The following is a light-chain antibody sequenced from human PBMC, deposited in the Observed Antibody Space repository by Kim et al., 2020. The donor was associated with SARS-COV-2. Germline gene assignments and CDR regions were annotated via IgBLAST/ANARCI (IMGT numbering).Light chain of an antibody. CDR1: SGSIASNY. CDR2: EDN. CDR3: LSYDSSVWV. Sequence: NFMLTQPHSVSESPGKTVTISCTGSSGSIASNYVQWYQQRPGSAPTTVIYEDNQRPSGVPDRFSGSIDSSSNSASLTISGLKTEDEADSYCLSYDSSVWVSAGGTKLTVL. V-gene: IGLV6-57*02. J-gene: IGLJ3*02.